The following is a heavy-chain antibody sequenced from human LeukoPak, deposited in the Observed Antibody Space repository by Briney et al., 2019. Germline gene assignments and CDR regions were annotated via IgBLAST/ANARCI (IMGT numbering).Heavy chain of an antibody. D-gene: IGHD3-10*01. CDR2: ISSSSYI. CDR1: GFTFSSYS. CDR3: ARDQRSGSGLLEYYFDY. J-gene: IGHJ4*02. V-gene: IGHV3-21*01. Sequence: GGSLRLSCAASGFTFSSYSMNCVRQAPGKGLEWVSSISSSSYIYYADSVKGRFTISRDNAKNSLYLQMNSLRAEDTAVYYCARDQRSGSGLLEYYFDYWGQGTLVTVSS.